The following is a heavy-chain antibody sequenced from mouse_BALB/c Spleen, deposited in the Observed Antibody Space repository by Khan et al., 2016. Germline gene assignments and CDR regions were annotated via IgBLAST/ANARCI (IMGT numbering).Heavy chain of an antibody. CDR1: GYTFTSYW. J-gene: IGHJ4*01. Sequence: QVQLKQSGAELVKPGASVKLSCKASGYTFTSYWMHWVKQRPGQGLEWIGEIDPSDSYTNYNQKFKGKATLTVDKSSSTAYMQLSSLTSEDSAVYYCARGTTATSYAMDYWGQGTSVTVSS. CDR2: IDPSDSYT. V-gene: IGHV1-69*02. D-gene: IGHD1-2*01. CDR3: ARGTTATSYAMDY.